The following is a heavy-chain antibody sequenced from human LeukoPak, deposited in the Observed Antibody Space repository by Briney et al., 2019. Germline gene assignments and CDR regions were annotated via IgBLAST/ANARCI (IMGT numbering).Heavy chain of an antibody. CDR2: IYYSGST. V-gene: IGHV4-39*07. D-gene: IGHD6-13*01. CDR3: ARRPGIAGGY. CDR1: GGSISSSSYY. Sequence: SETLSLTCTVSGGSISSSSYYWGWIRQPPGKGLEWIGSIYYSGSTYYNPSLKSRVTISVDTSKNQFSLKLSSVTAADTAVYYCARRPGIAGGYWGQGTLVTVSS. J-gene: IGHJ4*02.